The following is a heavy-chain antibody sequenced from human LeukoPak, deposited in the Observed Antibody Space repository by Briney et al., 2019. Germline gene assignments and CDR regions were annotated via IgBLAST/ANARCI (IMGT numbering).Heavy chain of an antibody. CDR3: AFLRYFDWLSGGGWFDP. J-gene: IGHJ5*02. D-gene: IGHD3-9*01. V-gene: IGHV4-59*01. Sequence: SETLSLTCIVSGGSISNSYWSFIRQPPGRGLEWIGYISYSGSTYYNPSLKSRVTISVDTSKNQFSLKLSPVTAADTAVYYCAFLRYFDWLSGGGWFDPWGQGTLVTVSS. CDR2: ISYSGST. CDR1: GGSISNSY.